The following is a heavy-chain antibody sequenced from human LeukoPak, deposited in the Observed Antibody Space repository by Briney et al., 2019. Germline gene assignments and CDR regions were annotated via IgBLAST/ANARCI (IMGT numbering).Heavy chain of an antibody. CDR2: INPSGGST. CDR1: GYTFTSYY. V-gene: IGHV1-46*03. CDR3: ASVVSGSYPADAFDI. J-gene: IGHJ3*02. Sequence: ASVKVSCKASGYTFTSYYMHWVRQAPGQGLEWMGIINPSGGSTSYAQKFQGRVTMTRDTSTSTVYMELSSLRSEDTAVYYCASVVSGSYPADAFDIWGKGQWSPSLQ. D-gene: IGHD1-26*01.